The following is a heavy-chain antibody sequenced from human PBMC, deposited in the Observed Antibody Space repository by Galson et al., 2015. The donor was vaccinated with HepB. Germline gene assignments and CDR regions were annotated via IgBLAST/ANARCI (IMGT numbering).Heavy chain of an antibody. Sequence: SLRLSCAASGFTFSSYWMHWVRQAPGEGLVWVSRINSDGSSTSYADSVKGRFTISRDNAKNTLYLQMNSLRAEDTAVYYCAMYSGSYYLYYYGMDVWGQGTTVTVSS. CDR2: INSDGSST. CDR3: AMYSGSYYLYYYGMDV. CDR1: GFTFSSYW. V-gene: IGHV3-74*01. D-gene: IGHD1-26*01. J-gene: IGHJ6*02.